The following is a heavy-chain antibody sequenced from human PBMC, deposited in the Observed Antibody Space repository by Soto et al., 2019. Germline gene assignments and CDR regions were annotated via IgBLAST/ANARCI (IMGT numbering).Heavy chain of an antibody. CDR1: GGTFSSYA. V-gene: IGHV1-69*12. J-gene: IGHJ6*02. D-gene: IGHD2-2*01. CDR2: IIPIFGTA. CDR3: ASSPYCISTSCHPSSFVYYYYGMDV. Sequence: QVQLVQSGAEVKKPGSSVKVSCKASGGTFSSYAISWVRQAPGQGLEWMGGIIPIFGTANYAQKFQGSVTIPADESKPRASMELSSLRAEDTAVYYCASSPYCISTSCHPSSFVYYYYGMDVWCQGTTVTVSS.